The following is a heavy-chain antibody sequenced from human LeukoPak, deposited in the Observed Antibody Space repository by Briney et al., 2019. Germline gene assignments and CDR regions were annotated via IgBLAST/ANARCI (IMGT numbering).Heavy chain of an antibody. Sequence: GGSLRLSCAASGFTFSSYSMNWVRQAPGKGLEWVSSISSSSSHIYYADSVKGRFTIPRDNAKNSLYLQMNSLRAEDTAVYYCAREAYDSSGVDYWGQGTLVTVSS. CDR2: ISSSSSHI. CDR1: GFTFSSYS. D-gene: IGHD3-22*01. CDR3: AREAYDSSGVDY. J-gene: IGHJ4*02. V-gene: IGHV3-21*01.